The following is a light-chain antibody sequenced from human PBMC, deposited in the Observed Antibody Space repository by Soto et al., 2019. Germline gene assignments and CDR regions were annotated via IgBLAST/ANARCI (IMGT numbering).Light chain of an antibody. V-gene: IGKV3-20*01. Sequence: EIVLTQSPGTLSLSPGERATLSCRASQTVSSNYLAWYQQKPGQAPRLLIYGSSSRATGIPDRFSGSGSGTDFTLTISRLEPEDVAVYYCQQYCNSRTFGQGTKLEIK. CDR3: QQYCNSRT. CDR1: QTVSSNY. J-gene: IGKJ2*01. CDR2: GSS.